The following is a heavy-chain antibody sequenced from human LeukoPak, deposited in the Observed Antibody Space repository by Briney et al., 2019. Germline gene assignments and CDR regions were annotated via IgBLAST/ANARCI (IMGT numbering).Heavy chain of an antibody. CDR2: IYTSGST. Sequence: KPSETLSLTCTVSGGSISTYYWSWIRQPAGKGLEWIGRIYTSGSTNYNPSPKSRVTMSLDTSKNQFSLKLSSVTAADTAVYYCARGGYSSSSNYYYYMDVWGKGTTVTVSS. D-gene: IGHD6-6*01. V-gene: IGHV4-4*07. J-gene: IGHJ6*03. CDR1: GGSISTYY. CDR3: ARGGYSSSSNYYYYMDV.